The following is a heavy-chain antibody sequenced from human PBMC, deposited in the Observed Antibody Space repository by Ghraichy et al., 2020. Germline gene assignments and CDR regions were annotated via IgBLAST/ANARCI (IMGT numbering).Heavy chain of an antibody. V-gene: IGHV3-53*01. CDR3: AREMRGKAYYYDSSGYYYLYDY. Sequence: GGSLRLSCAASGFTVSSNYMSWVRQAPGKGLEWVSVIYSGGSTYYADSVKGRFTISRDNSKNTLYLQMNSLRAEDTAVYYCAREMRGKAYYYDSSGYYYLYDYWGQGTLVTVSS. J-gene: IGHJ4*02. CDR1: GFTVSSNY. CDR2: IYSGGST. D-gene: IGHD3-22*01.